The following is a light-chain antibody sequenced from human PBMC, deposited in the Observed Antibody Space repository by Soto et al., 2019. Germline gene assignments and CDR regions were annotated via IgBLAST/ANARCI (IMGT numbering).Light chain of an antibody. CDR3: QQLNSYSLT. Sequence: IQLTQSPSSLSASVGDRVNITCRASQGISSYSAWYQQKPGKAPKLLIYAASTLHSGVPPRFSGSGSGTDFTLTISSLPPEDLATYYCQQLNSYSLTLGPGTKVDIK. CDR1: QGISSY. V-gene: IGKV1-9*01. CDR2: AAS. J-gene: IGKJ3*01.